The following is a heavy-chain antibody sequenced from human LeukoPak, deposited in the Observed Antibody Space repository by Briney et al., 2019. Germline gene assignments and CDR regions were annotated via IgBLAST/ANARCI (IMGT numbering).Heavy chain of an antibody. Sequence: GGSLRLSCAASGFTFSDYYMSWIRQAPGKGLEWVSYISTTGSTKYYADSVKGRFTISRDNAKNSLYLQTNSLRAEDTAVYYCAKVTYSSSWVISSHFDYWGQGTLVTVSS. CDR3: AKVTYSSSWVISSHFDY. V-gene: IGHV3-11*01. D-gene: IGHD6-13*01. CDR2: ISTTGSTK. J-gene: IGHJ4*02. CDR1: GFTFSDYY.